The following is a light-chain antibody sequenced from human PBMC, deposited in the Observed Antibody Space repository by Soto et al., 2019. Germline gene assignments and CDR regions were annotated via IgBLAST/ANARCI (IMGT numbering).Light chain of an antibody. CDR2: KAS. Sequence: DVQMTQSPSTLSASGGDRVTITCRASQSISSWLAWYQQKPGKAPKLLLYKASSLESGVPSRFSGSGSGTEFTLTISSLQPDDFATYYCQQYNTYWTFGQGTKVEIK. V-gene: IGKV1-5*03. J-gene: IGKJ1*01. CDR3: QQYNTYWT. CDR1: QSISSW.